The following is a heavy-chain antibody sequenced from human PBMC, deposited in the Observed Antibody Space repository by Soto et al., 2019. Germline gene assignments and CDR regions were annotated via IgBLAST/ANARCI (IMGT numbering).Heavy chain of an antibody. D-gene: IGHD3-10*01. CDR1: GFTFSSYA. CDR2: ISGSGGST. Sequence: GGSLRLSCAASGFTFSSYAMSWVRQAPGKGLEWVSAISGSGGSTYYADSVKGRFTISRDNSKNTLYLQMNSLRAEDTAVYYCAKVERSYGSGSGGSYWGQGTLVTVSS. V-gene: IGHV3-23*01. CDR3: AKVERSYGSGSGGSY. J-gene: IGHJ4*02.